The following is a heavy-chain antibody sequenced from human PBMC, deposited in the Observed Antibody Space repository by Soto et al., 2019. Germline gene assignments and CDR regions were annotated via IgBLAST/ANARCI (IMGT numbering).Heavy chain of an antibody. J-gene: IGHJ5*02. V-gene: IGHV3-30*18. Sequence: GGSLGLCCAASGFTLRSYGMPWARQAPGKGLEWVAVISYDGSNKYYADSVKGRFTISRDNSKNTLYLQMNSLRAEDTAVYYCAKDLYDYSDGWFDPWGQGTLVTVSS. CDR1: GFTLRSYG. CDR3: AKDLYDYSDGWFDP. D-gene: IGHD4-17*01. CDR2: ISYDGSNK.